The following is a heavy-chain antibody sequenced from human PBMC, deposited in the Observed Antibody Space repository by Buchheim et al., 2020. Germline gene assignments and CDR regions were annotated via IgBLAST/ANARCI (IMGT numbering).Heavy chain of an antibody. CDR3: ARERGTATVWDLGTDYYHGMDV. CDR2: ISSSSSYI. D-gene: IGHD3/OR15-3a*01. J-gene: IGHJ6*02. CDR1: GFTFSVYT. V-gene: IGHV3-21*02. Sequence: EVQLVESGGGLVKPGGSLRLSCEASGFTFSVYTLTWVRQAPGKGLEWVSSISSSSSYIYYGDSVKGRFTISRDNAKNSLYLQMNSLRAEDTAVYYCARERGTATVWDLGTDYYHGMDVWGQGTT.